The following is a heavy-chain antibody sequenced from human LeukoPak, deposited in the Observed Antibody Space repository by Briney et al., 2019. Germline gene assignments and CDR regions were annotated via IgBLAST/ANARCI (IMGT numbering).Heavy chain of an antibody. V-gene: IGHV3-48*03. D-gene: IGHD2-2*01. CDR2: ISSSGSTI. Sequence: GSLRLSCAASGFTFSSYEMNWVRQAPGKGLEWVSYISSSGSTIYYADSVKGRFTISRDNAKNSLYLQMNSLRAEDTAVYYCAREGADKCSSTSCYPGGYYYYGMDVWGKGTTVTVSS. J-gene: IGHJ6*04. CDR3: AREGADKCSSTSCYPGGYYYYGMDV. CDR1: GFTFSSYE.